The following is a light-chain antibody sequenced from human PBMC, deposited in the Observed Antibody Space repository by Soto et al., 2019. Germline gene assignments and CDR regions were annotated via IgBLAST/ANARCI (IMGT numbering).Light chain of an antibody. V-gene: IGKV1-17*01. J-gene: IGKJ3*01. Sequence: DIQMTQSPSSLSASVGGRVTITCRASQDIGTSLDWFQQKPGTAPKRLIYTISDLQSGVPSRFSGGGSGTEFTLPISSLQPEDSATYYCLQHYAFPFPFGPGTKVHV. CDR2: TIS. CDR3: LQHYAFPFP. CDR1: QDIGTS.